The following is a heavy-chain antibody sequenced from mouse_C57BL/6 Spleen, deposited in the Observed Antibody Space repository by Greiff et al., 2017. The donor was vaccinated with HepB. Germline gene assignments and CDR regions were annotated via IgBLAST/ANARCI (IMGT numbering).Heavy chain of an antibody. CDR3: AKEEPSYAMDY. CDR1: GYTFTSYW. CDR2: IHPNSGST. J-gene: IGHJ4*01. V-gene: IGHV1-64*01. Sequence: QVQLQQSGAELVKPGASVKLSCKASGYTFTSYWMHWVKQRPGQGLEWIGMIHPNSGSTNYNEKFKSKATLTVDKSDSTAYMQLSSLTSEDSAVYYCAKEEPSYAMDYWGQGTSVTVSS.